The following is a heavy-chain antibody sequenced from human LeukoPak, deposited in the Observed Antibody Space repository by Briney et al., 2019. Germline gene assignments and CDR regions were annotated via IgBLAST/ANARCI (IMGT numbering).Heavy chain of an antibody. J-gene: IGHJ4*02. CDR2: ISSSSSYI. D-gene: IGHD6-13*01. V-gene: IGHV3-21*01. CDR3: ARDQGSSWYRGTDY. Sequence: GGSLRLSCAASGFTFSSYSMNWVRQAPGKGLEWVSSISSSSSYIYYADSVKGRFTISRDNAKNSLYLQMNSLRAEDTAVYYCARDQGSSWYRGTDYWGQGTLVTVSS. CDR1: GFTFSSYS.